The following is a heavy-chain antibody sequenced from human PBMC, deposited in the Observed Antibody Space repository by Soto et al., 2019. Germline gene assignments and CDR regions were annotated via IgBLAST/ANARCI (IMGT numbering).Heavy chain of an antibody. D-gene: IGHD2-2*03. J-gene: IGHJ6*03. CDR1: GYTLTELS. CDR2: FDPEDGET. V-gene: IGHV1-24*01. CDR3: ATDSGYCSSTSCYGRGDYYYYMDV. Sequence: ASVKVSCKVSGYTLTELSMHWVRRAPGKGLEWMGGFDPEDGETIYAQKFQGRVTMTEDTSTDTAYMELSSLRSEDTAVYYCATDSGYCSSTSCYGRGDYYYYMDVWGKGTTVTVSS.